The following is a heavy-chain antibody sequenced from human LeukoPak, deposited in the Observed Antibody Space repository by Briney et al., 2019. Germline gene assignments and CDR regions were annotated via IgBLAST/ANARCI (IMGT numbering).Heavy chain of an antibody. CDR3: ARDLVTVTKGFDI. D-gene: IGHD4-17*01. CDR1: GDSFSSHY. J-gene: IGHJ3*02. CDR2: ISYIGAT. V-gene: IGHV4-59*11. Sequence: SETLSLTCVVSGDSFSSHYWTWIRQSPGKGLEWIGYISYIGATNYNPSLKSRVTISIDTSKNQFSLKLRSVTAADTAVYYCARDLVTVTKGFDIWGQGTMISVSS.